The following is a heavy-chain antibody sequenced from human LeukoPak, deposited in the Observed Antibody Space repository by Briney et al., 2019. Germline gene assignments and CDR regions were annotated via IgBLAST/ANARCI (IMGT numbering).Heavy chain of an antibody. Sequence: PGGSLRLSCAASGFTFSNYWMHWVRQAPGKGLVWVSRINSDGINTSYADSVKGRFTISRDNAKNTLNLQMNSLRAEDTAVYYCAREAYYYGSGSYYNNCYYMDVWGKGTTVAISS. CDR1: GFTFSNYW. J-gene: IGHJ6*03. D-gene: IGHD3-10*01. CDR2: INSDGINT. V-gene: IGHV3-74*01. CDR3: AREAYYYGSGSYYNNCYYMDV.